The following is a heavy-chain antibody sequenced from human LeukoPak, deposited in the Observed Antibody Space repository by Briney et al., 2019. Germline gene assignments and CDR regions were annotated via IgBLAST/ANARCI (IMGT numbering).Heavy chain of an antibody. CDR3: ARDNIRDGYNFGY. J-gene: IGHJ4*02. CDR2: IYDSGST. V-gene: IGHV4-61*05. Sequence: SETLSLTCTVSGGSISSSSYYWGWIRQPPGKGLEWIGYIYDSGSTNYNPSLKSRVTTSVDMSKKQFSLKLTSVTAADTAVYFCARDNIRDGYNFGYWGQGTLVTVSS. D-gene: IGHD5-24*01. CDR1: GGSISSSSYY.